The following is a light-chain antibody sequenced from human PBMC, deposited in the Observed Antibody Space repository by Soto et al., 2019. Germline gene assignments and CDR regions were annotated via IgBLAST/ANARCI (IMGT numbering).Light chain of an antibody. J-gene: IGKJ1*01. CDR3: QQYIDYPRT. Sequence: DIQMTQSPASLSASVGDRVTITCRASQSISIYLSWYQQRPGKAPELLIYAASSLQSGVPSRFSGSGSGTDFTLTISSLQPEDFATYYCQQYIDYPRTFGQGTKVEIK. CDR1: QSISIY. V-gene: IGKV1-39*01. CDR2: AAS.